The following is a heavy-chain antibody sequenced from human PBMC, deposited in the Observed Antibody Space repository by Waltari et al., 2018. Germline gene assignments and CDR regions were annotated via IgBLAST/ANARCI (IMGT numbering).Heavy chain of an antibody. Sequence: QVQLVESGGGVVQPGRSLRLSCAASGFTFSSYAMHWVRQAPGKGLEWVAVISYDGSNKYYADSVKGRFTISRDNSKNTLYLQMNSLRAEDTAVYYCARGGLYDDAFDIWGQGTMVTVSS. D-gene: IGHD3-16*01. V-gene: IGHV3-30-3*01. CDR1: GFTFSSYA. J-gene: IGHJ3*02. CDR2: ISYDGSNK. CDR3: ARGGLYDDAFDI.